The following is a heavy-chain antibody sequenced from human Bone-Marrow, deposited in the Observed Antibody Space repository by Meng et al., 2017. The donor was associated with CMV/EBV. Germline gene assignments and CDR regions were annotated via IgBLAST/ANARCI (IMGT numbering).Heavy chain of an antibody. D-gene: IGHD5-18*01. V-gene: IGHV4-59*01. CDR3: ARELGGRTAMATSSLNWFDP. J-gene: IGHJ5*02. CDR1: GGSFSGYY. Sequence: SETLSLTCAVYGGSFSGYYWNWIRQPPGKGLEWIGYIYYSGSTNYNPSLKSRVTISVDTSKNQFSLKLSSVTAADTAVYYCARELGGRTAMATSSLNWFDPWGQGTLVTVSS. CDR2: IYYSGST.